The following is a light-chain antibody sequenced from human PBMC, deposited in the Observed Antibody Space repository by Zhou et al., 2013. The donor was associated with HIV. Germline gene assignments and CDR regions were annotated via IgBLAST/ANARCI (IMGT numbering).Light chain of an antibody. CDR3: QQYGSSPIT. V-gene: IGKV3-20*01. CDR1: QSVSSIY. CDR2: GAS. J-gene: IGKJ5*01. Sequence: EIVLTQSPGTLSLSPGERATLSCRASQSVSSIYLAWYQHRPGQGPRLLIYGASSRATGISDRFSGSGSGTDFTLTISRLEPEDFAVYFCQQYGSSPITFGQGTRLE.